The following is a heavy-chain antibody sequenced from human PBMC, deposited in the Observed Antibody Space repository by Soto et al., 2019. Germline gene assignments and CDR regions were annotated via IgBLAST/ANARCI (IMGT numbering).Heavy chain of an antibody. V-gene: IGHV1-18*01. D-gene: IGHD4-17*01. CDR1: GYTFTSYG. CDR3: ARYSSDDYGDFDAFDI. J-gene: IGHJ3*02. CDR2: ISAYNGNT. Sequence: GASVKVSCKASGYTFTSYGISWVRQAPGQGLEWMGWISAYNGNTNYAQKLQGRVTMTTDTSTSTAYMELGSLRSDDTAVYYCARYSSDDYGDFDAFDIWGQGKMVTVSS.